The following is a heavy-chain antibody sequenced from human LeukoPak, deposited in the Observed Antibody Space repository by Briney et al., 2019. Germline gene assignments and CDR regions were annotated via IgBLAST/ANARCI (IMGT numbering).Heavy chain of an antibody. CDR1: GFTFDDYA. V-gene: IGHV3-9*01. J-gene: IGHJ6*04. Sequence: GGSLRLPCAASGFTFDDYAMHWVRQAPGKGLEWVSGISWNSGSIGYADSVKGRFTISRDNAKNSLYLQMNGLRAEDTAVYYCGELGITMFGGVWGKGTTATISS. CDR2: ISWNSGSI. D-gene: IGHD3-10*02. CDR3: GELGITMFGGV.